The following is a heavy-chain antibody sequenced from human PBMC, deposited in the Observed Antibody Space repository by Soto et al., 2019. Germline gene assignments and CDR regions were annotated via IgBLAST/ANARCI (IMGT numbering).Heavy chain of an antibody. CDR1: GFTFSDYH. V-gene: IGHV3-72*01. CDR2: ARNDPRARTT. J-gene: IGHJ4*02. Sequence: EMQLVESGGGLVQPGGSLRLSCAASGFTFSDYHMEWVRQAPGKGLEWIGRARNDPRARTTQHAASVRGRSITSRADSENSLYLQMTSLKTEDTAVYYCVGSLQYWGQGTLVTVSS. D-gene: IGHD6-13*01. CDR3: VGSLQY.